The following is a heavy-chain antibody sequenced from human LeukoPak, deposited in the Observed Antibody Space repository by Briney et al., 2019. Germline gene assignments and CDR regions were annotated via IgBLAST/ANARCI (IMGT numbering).Heavy chain of an antibody. Sequence: SETLSLTCTVSGGSISSGDYYWSWIRQPPGKGLEWIGYIYYSGSTCYNPSLKSRVTISVDTSKNQFSLKLSSVTAADTAVYYCARDRAIGAFDIWGQGTMVTVSS. CDR1: GGSISSGDYY. J-gene: IGHJ3*02. V-gene: IGHV4-30-4*08. CDR3: ARDRAIGAFDI. D-gene: IGHD2-21*01. CDR2: IYYSGST.